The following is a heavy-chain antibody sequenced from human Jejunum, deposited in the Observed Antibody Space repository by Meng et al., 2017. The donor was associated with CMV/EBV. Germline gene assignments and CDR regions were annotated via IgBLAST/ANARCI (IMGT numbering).Heavy chain of an antibody. CDR2: ITGPGTTI. CDR3: VRGNYGFDY. D-gene: IGHD3-10*01. V-gene: IGHV3-11*01. CDR1: GFPFSAYY. J-gene: IGHJ4*02. Sequence: SLSCAASGFPFSAYYMAWVRQAPGKGLEWVSYITGPGTTINYADSVRGRFTISRDNTKNSLYLQMNSLRADDTAVYYCVRGNYGFDYWGQGALVTVSS.